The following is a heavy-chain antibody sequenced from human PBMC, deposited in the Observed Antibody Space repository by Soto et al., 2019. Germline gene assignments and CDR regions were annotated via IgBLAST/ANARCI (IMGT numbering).Heavy chain of an antibody. Sequence: SVKVSCKTPGGTFRSSTVSWVRRAPGQGLEWMTWIVPSLDMTKYTQHLQGRITITADRSTNTVYLEVHSLRSEDTAVYYCATGSAAAVPTGYFDYWGPGTLVTVSS. CDR2: IVPSLDMT. J-gene: IGHJ4*02. CDR3: ATGSAAAVPTGYFDY. V-gene: IGHV1-69*10. CDR1: GGTFRSST. D-gene: IGHD6-25*01.